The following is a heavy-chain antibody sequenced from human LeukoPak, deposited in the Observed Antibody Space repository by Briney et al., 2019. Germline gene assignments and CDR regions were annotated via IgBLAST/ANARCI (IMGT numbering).Heavy chain of an antibody. D-gene: IGHD1-26*01. CDR2: ISWDGGST. CDR1: GFTFDDYT. CDR3: AKDIGGSYYDNYMDV. Sequence: GGSLRLSCAASGFTFDDYTMHWVRQAPGKGLEWVSLISWDGGSTYYADSVKGRFTISRDNSKNSLYLQMNSLRTEDTALYYCAKDIGGSYYDNYMDVWGKGTTVTVSS. V-gene: IGHV3-43*01. J-gene: IGHJ6*03.